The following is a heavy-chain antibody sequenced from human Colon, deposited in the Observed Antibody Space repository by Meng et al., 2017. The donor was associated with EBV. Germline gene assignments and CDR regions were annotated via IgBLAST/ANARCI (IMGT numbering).Heavy chain of an antibody. V-gene: IGHV4-39*01. CDR2: IYHSGST. CDR3: ARRRGGSGRDC. CDR1: GGSISSNGYY. D-gene: IGHD3-10*01. Sequence: QLQLQESGPGLVKPSETLSLTGTVSGGSISSNGYYWDWVRQPPGKGLEWIGAIYHSGSTSYNPSHQSRVTMFVDTSKNQFSLMLTSVTATDTAVYYCARRRGGSGRDCWGQGTLVTVSS. J-gene: IGHJ4*02.